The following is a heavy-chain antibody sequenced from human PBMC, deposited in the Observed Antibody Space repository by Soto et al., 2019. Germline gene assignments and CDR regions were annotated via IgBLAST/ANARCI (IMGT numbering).Heavy chain of an antibody. D-gene: IGHD1-1*01. CDR2: MSGSGGST. CDR1: GFTFSSYA. CDR3: AKGPYNRHDRRHHNDY. J-gene: IGHJ4*02. V-gene: IGHV3-23*01. Sequence: EVQLLESGGGLVQPGGSLRLSCAASGFTFSSYAMSWVRQAPGKGLEWVSVMSGSGGSTYYADSVKGRFTISRDNSKKTLYVQMNSRGAEDAAVYYGAKGPYNRHDRRHHNDYWGQGTLVTVSS.